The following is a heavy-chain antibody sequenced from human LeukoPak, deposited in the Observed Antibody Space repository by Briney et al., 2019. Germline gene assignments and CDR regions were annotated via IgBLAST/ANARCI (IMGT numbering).Heavy chain of an antibody. V-gene: IGHV4-30-4*01. CDR3: ARLVVPRYFDY. D-gene: IGHD2-2*01. CDR1: GGSISSGDYY. CDR2: IYYSGST. J-gene: IGHJ4*02. Sequence: PSETLSLTCTVSGGSISSGDYYWSWIRQLPGKGLEWIGYIYYSGSTYYNPSLKSRVTISVDTSKDQFSLKLSSVTAADTAVYYCARLVVPRYFDYWGQGTLVTVSS.